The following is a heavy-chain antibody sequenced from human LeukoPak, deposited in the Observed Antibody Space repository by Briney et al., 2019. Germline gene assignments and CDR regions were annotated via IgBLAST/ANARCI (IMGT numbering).Heavy chain of an antibody. V-gene: IGHV4-59*01. CDR3: ARLKEGAVNY. CDR1: GGSISSYY. Sequence: KPSETLSLTCTVSGGSISSYYWSWIRQPPGKGLEWIGYIYYSRSTNYNPSLKSRVTISVDTSKNQFSLKLSSVTAADTAVHYCARLKEGAVNYWGQGTLVTVSS. CDR2: IYYSRST. J-gene: IGHJ4*02. D-gene: IGHD1-26*01.